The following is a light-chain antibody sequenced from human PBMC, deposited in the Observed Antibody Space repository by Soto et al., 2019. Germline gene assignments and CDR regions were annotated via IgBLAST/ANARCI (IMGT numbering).Light chain of an antibody. Sequence: QSVLTQPASVSGSPGQSITISCTGTSSDVGSYNFVSWYQQHPGKAPKLMIYEGSKRPSGVSNRFSGSKSGNTASLTISGLQAEDEADYYCCSYAGSSTYVVFGGGTQLT. CDR1: SSDVGSYNF. V-gene: IGLV2-23*01. J-gene: IGLJ2*01. CDR3: CSYAGSSTYVV. CDR2: EGS.